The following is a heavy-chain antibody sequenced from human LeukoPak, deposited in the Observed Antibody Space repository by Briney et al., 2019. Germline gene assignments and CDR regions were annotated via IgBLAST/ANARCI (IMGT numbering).Heavy chain of an antibody. CDR3: ARHSFGWHNWFDP. D-gene: IGHD3-16*01. V-gene: IGHV3-48*04. J-gene: IGHJ5*02. Sequence: GGSLRLSCAASGFTFSNYSMNWVRQAPGKGLEWVSYISGYSITIYYADSVKGRFTISRDNAKNLLYLQMNSLRAEDTAVYYCARHSFGWHNWFDPWGQGTLVTVSS. CDR2: ISGYSITI. CDR1: GFTFSNYS.